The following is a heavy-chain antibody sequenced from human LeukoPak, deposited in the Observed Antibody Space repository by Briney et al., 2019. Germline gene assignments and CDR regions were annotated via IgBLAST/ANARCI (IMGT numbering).Heavy chain of an antibody. D-gene: IGHD6-6*01. CDR1: GGSISSYY. J-gene: IGHJ6*03. CDR2: IYTSGST. Sequence: SETLSLTRTVSGGSISSYYWSWIRQPAGKGLEWIGRIYTSGSTNYNPSLKSRVTMSVDTSKNQFSLNLSSVTAADTAVYYCARREYSSSSRYYYYYMDVWGKGTTVTVSS. V-gene: IGHV4-4*07. CDR3: ARREYSSSSRYYYYYMDV.